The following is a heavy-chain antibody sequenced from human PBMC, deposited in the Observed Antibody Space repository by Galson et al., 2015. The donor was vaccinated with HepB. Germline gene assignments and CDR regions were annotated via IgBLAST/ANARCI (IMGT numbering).Heavy chain of an antibody. CDR3: ATAPGQAAGPHGGNYYGMDV. Sequence: SVKVSCKVSGYTLTELSMHWVRQAPGKGLEWMGGFDPEDGETIYAQKFQGRVTMTEDTSTDTAYMELSSLRSEDTAVYYCATAPGQAAGPHGGNYYGMDVWGQGTTVTVSS. J-gene: IGHJ6*02. CDR2: FDPEDGET. V-gene: IGHV1-24*01. CDR1: GYTLTELS. D-gene: IGHD6-13*01.